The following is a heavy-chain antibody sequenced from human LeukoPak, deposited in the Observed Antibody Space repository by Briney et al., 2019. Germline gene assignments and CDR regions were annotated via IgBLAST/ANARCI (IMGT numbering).Heavy chain of an antibody. J-gene: IGHJ4*02. V-gene: IGHV1-3*01. CDR3: AREDFDWLLGVDY. CDR1: GYTFTSYA. D-gene: IGHD3-9*01. Sequence: ASVKVSCKASGYTFTSYAMHWVRQAPGQRLEWMGWINAGNGNTKYSQKFQGRVTITRDTSASTAYMELSSLRSDDTAVYYCAREDFDWLLGVDYWGQGTLVTVSS. CDR2: INAGNGNT.